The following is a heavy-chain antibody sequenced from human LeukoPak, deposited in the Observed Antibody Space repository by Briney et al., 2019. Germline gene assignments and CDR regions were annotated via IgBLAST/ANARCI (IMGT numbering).Heavy chain of an antibody. CDR1: GFTFSSYG. D-gene: IGHD3-22*01. J-gene: IGHJ4*02. CDR2: ISGSGGST. CDR3: ARDYDYEDAGGFDY. Sequence: GGSLRLSCAASGFTFSSYGMSWVRQAPGKGLEWVSAISGSGGSTDYADSVKGRFTISRDNSKNTLYLQMNSLRAEDTAVYYCARDYDYEDAGGFDYWGQGTLVTVSS. V-gene: IGHV3-23*01.